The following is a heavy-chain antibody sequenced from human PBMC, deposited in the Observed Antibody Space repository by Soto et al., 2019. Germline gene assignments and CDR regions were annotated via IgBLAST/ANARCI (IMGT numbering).Heavy chain of an antibody. V-gene: IGHV3-23*01. CDR2: ISGSGGST. D-gene: IGHD2-2*01. J-gene: IGHJ6*02. CDR1: GFTFSSYA. Sequence: GWSLRLSXAASGFTFSSYAMSWVRQAPGKGLEWVSAISGSGGSTYYADSVKGRFTISRDNSKNTLYLQMNSLRAEDTAVYYCAKVGGLGYCSSTSCYDYGMDVWGQGTTVTVSS. CDR3: AKVGGLGYCSSTSCYDYGMDV.